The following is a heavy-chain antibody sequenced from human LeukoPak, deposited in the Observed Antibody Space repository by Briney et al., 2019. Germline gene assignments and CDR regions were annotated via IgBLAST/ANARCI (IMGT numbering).Heavy chain of an antibody. J-gene: IGHJ3*02. Sequence: SETLSLTCTVSGGSISGYYWSWIRQPPGKGLGCIGYIYYSGSTTYNPSLKSRVTISVDTSKNQFSLKLSSVTAADTAVYYCARDLLYYDILTGLVVGPSTFDIWGQGTMVTVSS. CDR1: GGSISGYY. CDR3: ARDLLYYDILTGLVVGPSTFDI. CDR2: IYYSGST. V-gene: IGHV4-59*01. D-gene: IGHD3-9*01.